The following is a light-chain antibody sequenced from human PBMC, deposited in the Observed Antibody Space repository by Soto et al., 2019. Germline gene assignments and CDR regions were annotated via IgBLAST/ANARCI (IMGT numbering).Light chain of an antibody. Sequence: ETVMTQSPATLSVSPGGRATLSCRASQSLSSNLSWYQQKPGQAPRLLIYGASTRATGIPARFSGSGSGTEFTLTISSLQSEDFAVYYCQQYKNWPPITFGQGTRLEIK. CDR3: QQYKNWPPIT. J-gene: IGKJ5*01. CDR1: QSLSSN. CDR2: GAS. V-gene: IGKV3D-15*01.